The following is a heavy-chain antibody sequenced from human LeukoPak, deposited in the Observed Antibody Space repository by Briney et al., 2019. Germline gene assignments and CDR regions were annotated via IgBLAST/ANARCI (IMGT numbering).Heavy chain of an antibody. D-gene: IGHD1-26*01. CDR2: IDYSGGT. CDR1: GDSIKIRNYY. V-gene: IGHV4-39*01. CDR3: ARRLRIVGSDYGMDV. Sequence: SETLSHTCTFSGDSIKIRNYYWGWIRQFPVHGLEWIGTIDYSGGTFYNPPLNSRVTISVDTSKNQFSLRLNSVTAADTAVYYCARRLRIVGSDYGMDVWGQGTTVTASS. J-gene: IGHJ6*02.